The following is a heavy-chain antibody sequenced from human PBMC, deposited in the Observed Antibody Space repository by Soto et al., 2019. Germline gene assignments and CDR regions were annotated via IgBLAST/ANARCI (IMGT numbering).Heavy chain of an antibody. CDR2: ISYDGSNK. D-gene: IGHD3-22*01. CDR1: GFTFSSYA. CDR3: ARDPKPSYDSSGYWGFDY. J-gene: IGHJ4*02. V-gene: IGHV3-30-3*01. Sequence: LRLSCAASGFTFSSYAMHWVRQAPGKGLEWVAVISYDGSNKYYADSVKGRFTISRNNSKNTLYLQMNSLRAEDTAVYYCARDPKPSYDSSGYWGFDYWGQGTLVTVSS.